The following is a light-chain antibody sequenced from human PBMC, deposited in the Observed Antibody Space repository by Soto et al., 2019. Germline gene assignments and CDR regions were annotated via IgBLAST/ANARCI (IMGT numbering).Light chain of an antibody. CDR1: SSNIGANYD. Sequence: QLVLTQPPSVSGAPGQRVTISCTGSSSNIGANYDVHWYQQLPGTAPKLLIYGDTNRPSGVPDRFSGSKSGTSASLAITGLQAEDEGDYYCQSYDFSRSGNVVFGGGTKLTVL. V-gene: IGLV1-40*01. CDR3: QSYDFSRSGNVV. J-gene: IGLJ2*01. CDR2: GDT.